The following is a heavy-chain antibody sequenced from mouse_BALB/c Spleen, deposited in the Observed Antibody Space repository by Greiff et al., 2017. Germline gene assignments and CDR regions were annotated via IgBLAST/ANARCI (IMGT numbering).Heavy chain of an antibody. CDR2: IYPGDGDT. D-gene: IGHD2-14*01. CDR1: GYTFTSYW. CDR3: ARSNYRFYAMDY. J-gene: IGHJ4*01. V-gene: IGHV1-87*01. Sequence: VQLQESGAELARPGASVKLSCKASGYTFTSYWMQWVKQRPGQGLEWIGAIYPGDGDTRYTQKFKGKATLTADKSSSTAYMQLSSLASEDSAVYYCARSNYRFYAMDYWGQGTSVTVSS.